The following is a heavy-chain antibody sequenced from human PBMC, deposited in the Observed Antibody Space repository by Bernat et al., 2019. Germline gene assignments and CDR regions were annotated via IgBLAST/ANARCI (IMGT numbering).Heavy chain of an antibody. CDR1: GFTFSSYA. CDR2: ISYDGSNK. Sequence: QVQLVESGGGVVQPGRSLRLSCAASGFTFSSYAMHWVRQAPGKGLEWVAVISYDGSNKYYADSVKGRFTISRDNSKNTLYLQMNSLRAEDTAVYYCAIDLDPMIVVVITTEMFDYWGQGTLVTVSS. D-gene: IGHD3-22*01. V-gene: IGHV3-30-3*01. J-gene: IGHJ4*02. CDR3: AIDLDPMIVVVITTEMFDY.